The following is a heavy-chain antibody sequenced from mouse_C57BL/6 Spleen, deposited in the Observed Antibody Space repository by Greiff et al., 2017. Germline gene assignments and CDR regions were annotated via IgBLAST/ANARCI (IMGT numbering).Heavy chain of an antibody. CDR1: GFCFNTYA. CDR2: IRSKSNNYAT. D-gene: IGHD2-4*01. CDR3: VSRYDYDDPFAY. V-gene: IGHV10-1*01. Sequence: EADGGLVQPKGSLKLSCAASGFCFNTYAMLWVRQAPGKGLEWVARIRSKSNNYATYYADSVKDRFTISRDDSESMLYLHMTNLETEDTAMYYCVSRYDYDDPFAYWGQGTLVTVSA. J-gene: IGHJ3*01.